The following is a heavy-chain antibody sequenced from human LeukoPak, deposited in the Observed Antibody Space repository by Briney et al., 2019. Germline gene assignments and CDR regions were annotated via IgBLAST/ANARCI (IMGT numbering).Heavy chain of an antibody. CDR2: IIPMSDTA. Sequence: ASVTVCFTASAGTFTIYAISWVRQAPGQGLELMGGIIPMSDTADYSQKVPGRVTITVDESTSTAYMELSSLRSEDTAVYYCAREATMVRGVITPWAFDYWGQGTLVTVSS. D-gene: IGHD3-10*01. J-gene: IGHJ4*02. V-gene: IGHV1-69*13. CDR3: AREATMVRGVITPWAFDY. CDR1: AGTFTIYA.